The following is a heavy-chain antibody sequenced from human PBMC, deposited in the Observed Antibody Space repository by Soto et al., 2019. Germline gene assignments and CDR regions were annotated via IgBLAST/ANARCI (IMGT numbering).Heavy chain of an antibody. CDR1: GGSFSGYY. D-gene: IGHD2-21*01. J-gene: IGHJ6*03. CDR2: INHIGSI. Sequence: SETLSLTCAVYGGSFSGYYWSWIRQPPGKGLEWIGEINHIGSINYNPSHKSRVTMSVDTSKNQFSLTLNSVTAADTATYYCARGGISHWAYFYYMDVWDRGTTVTVSS. V-gene: IGHV4-34*01. CDR3: ARGGISHWAYFYYMDV.